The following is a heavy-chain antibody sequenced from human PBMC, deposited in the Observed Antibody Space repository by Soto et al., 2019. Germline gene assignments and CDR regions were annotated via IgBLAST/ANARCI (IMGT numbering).Heavy chain of an antibody. D-gene: IGHD5-12*01. CDR2: ISSSSSYI. CDR1: GFTFSSYS. Sequence: GGSLRLSCAASGFTFSSYSMNWVRQAPGKGLEWVSSISSSSSYIYYADSVKGRFTISRDNAKNSLYLQMNSLRAEDTAVYYCARDIVATAHYYYGMDVWGQGTTVTVS. J-gene: IGHJ6*02. V-gene: IGHV3-21*01. CDR3: ARDIVATAHYYYGMDV.